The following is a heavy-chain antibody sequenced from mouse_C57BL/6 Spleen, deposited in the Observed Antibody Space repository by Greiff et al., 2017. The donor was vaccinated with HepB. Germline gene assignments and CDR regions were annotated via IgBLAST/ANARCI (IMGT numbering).Heavy chain of an antibody. Sequence: DVQLVESGPGLVKPSQSLSLTCSVTGYSITSGYYWNWIRQFPGNKLEWMGYISYDGSNNYNPSLKNRISITRDTSKNQFFLKLNSVTTEDTATYYCASLDGYYGYFDVWGTGTTVTVSS. J-gene: IGHJ1*03. CDR1: GYSITSGYY. CDR3: ASLDGYYGYFDV. CDR2: ISYDGSN. V-gene: IGHV3-6*01. D-gene: IGHD2-3*01.